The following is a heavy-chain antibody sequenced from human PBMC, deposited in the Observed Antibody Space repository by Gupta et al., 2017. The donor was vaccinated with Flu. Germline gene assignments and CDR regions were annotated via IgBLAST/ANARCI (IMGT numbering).Heavy chain of an antibody. Sequence: EVQLVESGGGLVQPGRSLRLSCAASGFTFDDYAMHWVRQAPGKGLDWVSGISWNSGSIGYADSVKGRFTISRDNAKNSLYLQMNSLRAEDTALYYCAKGGLGVPPFDPWGQGTLVTVSS. V-gene: IGHV3-9*01. CDR2: ISWNSGSI. CDR3: AKGGLGVPPFDP. CDR1: GFTFDDYA. J-gene: IGHJ5*02.